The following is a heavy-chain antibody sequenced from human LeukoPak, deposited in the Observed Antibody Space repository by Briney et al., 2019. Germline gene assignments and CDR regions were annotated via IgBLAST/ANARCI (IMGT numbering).Heavy chain of an antibody. V-gene: IGHV3-53*01. CDR2: IYTGGIT. CDR3: ARAYTSSFQSIYYYGMDV. D-gene: IGHD6-6*01. J-gene: IGHJ6*02. Sequence: GGSLRLSCAASGFTVRTNYMSWVRQAPGEGLEWVSVIYTGGITYYAESVKGRFTISTDNSKNTLYLQMNSLRAEDTAVYYCARAYTSSFQSIYYYGMDVWGQGTTVTVS. CDR1: GFTVRTNY.